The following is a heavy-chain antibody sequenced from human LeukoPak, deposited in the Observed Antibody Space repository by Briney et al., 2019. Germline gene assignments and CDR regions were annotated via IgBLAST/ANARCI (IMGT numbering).Heavy chain of an antibody. CDR1: GFTFRNYW. CDR3: VRDGDDYNFDY. J-gene: IGHJ4*02. D-gene: IGHD5-24*01. Sequence: GGSLRLSCEASGFTFRNYWMHWVRQAPGKGLVWVSRVKGDGSFTDQADSVKGRFTISRDNAKNTLYLQMYSLRAEDTAAYYCVRDGDDYNFDYWGQGSLVTVSS. V-gene: IGHV3-74*01. CDR2: VKGDGSFT.